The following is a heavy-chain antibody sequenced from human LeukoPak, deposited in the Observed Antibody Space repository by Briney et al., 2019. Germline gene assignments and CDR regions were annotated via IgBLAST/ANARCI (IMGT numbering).Heavy chain of an antibody. D-gene: IGHD3-3*01. V-gene: IGHV1-2*02. CDR3: ARDDVGDVLRFLEWLSPTYCFDY. Sequence: GASVKVSCKASGYTFTGYYMHWVRQAPGQGLEWMGWINPNSGGTNYAQKFQGRVTMTRDTSISTAYMELSRLRSDDTAVYYCARDDVGDVLRFLEWLSPTYCFDYWGQGTLVTVSS. CDR2: INPNSGGT. CDR1: GYTFTGYY. J-gene: IGHJ4*02.